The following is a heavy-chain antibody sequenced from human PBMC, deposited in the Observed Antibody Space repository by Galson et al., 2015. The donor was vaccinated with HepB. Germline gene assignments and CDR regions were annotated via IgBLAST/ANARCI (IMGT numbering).Heavy chain of an antibody. V-gene: IGHV3-53*01. CDR2: IYSGGST. CDR1: GFTFSSHG. CDR3: ARDHPHSGCDY. J-gene: IGHJ4*02. Sequence: SLRLSCAASGFTFSSHGMHWVRQAPGKGLEWVSVIYSGGSTYYADSVKGRFTISRDNSKNTLYLQMNSLRAEDTAVYYCARDHPHSGCDYWGQGTLVTVSS. D-gene: IGHD3-10*01.